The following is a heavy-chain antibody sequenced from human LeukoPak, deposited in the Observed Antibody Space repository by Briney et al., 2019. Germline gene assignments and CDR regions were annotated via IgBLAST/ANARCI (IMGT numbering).Heavy chain of an antibody. J-gene: IGHJ4*02. D-gene: IGHD2-2*02. CDR2: ISYDGLNK. CDR1: GFTFSSFD. Sequence: PGGSLRLSCAASGFTFSSFDMHWVRQAPGKGLEWVAVISYDGLNKYYADSVKGRFTISRDNSKNTLYLQMNSLRAEDTAVYYCAKAAGYCSSTSCYNFDCWGQGSLVSVSS. V-gene: IGHV3-30*18. CDR3: AKAAGYCSSTSCYNFDC.